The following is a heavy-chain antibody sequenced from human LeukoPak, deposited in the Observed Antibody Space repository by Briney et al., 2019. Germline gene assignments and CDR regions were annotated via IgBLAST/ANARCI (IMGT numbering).Heavy chain of an antibody. V-gene: IGHV3-15*01. Sequence: KAGGSLRLSCAVSGITFSNAWMSWVRQAPGKGLEWIARIKSKTDGGTTDYTAPVKGRFTISRDDSKNTLYLQMNSLKTEDTAVYYCTTDETPPSWGQGTLVTVSS. J-gene: IGHJ4*02. CDR2: IKSKTDGGTT. CDR3: TTDETPPS. CDR1: GITFSNAW. D-gene: IGHD2-15*01.